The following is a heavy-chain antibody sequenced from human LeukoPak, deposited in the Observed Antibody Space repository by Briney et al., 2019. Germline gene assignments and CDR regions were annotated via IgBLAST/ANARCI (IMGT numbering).Heavy chain of an antibody. CDR3: ARGLYSSSWYHYYYYYMDV. CDR1: GYTFTSYD. CDR2: MNPNSGNT. J-gene: IGHJ6*03. Sequence: ASVKVSCKASGYTFTSYDINWVRQATGQGLEWMGWMNPNSGNTGYAQKFQGRVTITRNTSISTAYMELSSLRSEDTAVYCCARGLYSSSWYHYYYYYMDVWGKGTTVTVSS. D-gene: IGHD6-13*01. V-gene: IGHV1-8*03.